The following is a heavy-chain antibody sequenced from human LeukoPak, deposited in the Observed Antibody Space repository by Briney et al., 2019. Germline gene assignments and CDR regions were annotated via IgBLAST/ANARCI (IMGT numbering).Heavy chain of an antibody. V-gene: IGHV3-21*01. Sequence: PGGSLRLSCAASGFTFSSYSMNWVRQAPGKGLEWVSSISSSSSYIYYADSVKGRFTISRDNAKNSLYLQMNSLRAEDTAVCYCARDWYYYDSSGLRDPFDYWGQGTLVTVSS. D-gene: IGHD3-22*01. CDR1: GFTFSSYS. CDR3: ARDWYYYDSSGLRDPFDY. CDR2: ISSSSSYI. J-gene: IGHJ4*02.